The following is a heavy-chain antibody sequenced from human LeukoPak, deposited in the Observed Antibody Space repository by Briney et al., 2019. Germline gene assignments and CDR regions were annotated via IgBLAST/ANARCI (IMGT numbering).Heavy chain of an antibody. V-gene: IGHV3-53*01. CDR1: GFTVSSNS. D-gene: IGHD4/OR15-4a*01. CDR2: IYSDNT. CDR3: ARRAGAYSQPYDY. Sequence: GGSLRLSCTVSGFTVSSNSMSWVRQAPGKGLEWVSFIYSDNTHYSDSVKGRFTISRDNSKNTLYLQMNSLRAEDTAVYYCARRAGAYSQPYDYWGQGTLVTVSS. J-gene: IGHJ4*02.